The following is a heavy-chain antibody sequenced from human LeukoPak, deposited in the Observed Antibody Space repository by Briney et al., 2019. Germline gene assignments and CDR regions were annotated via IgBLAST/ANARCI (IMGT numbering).Heavy chain of an antibody. V-gene: IGHV4-38-2*01. D-gene: IGHD3-22*01. CDR1: GYSISSGYY. CDR3: ARLPDDSSGYRLDY. CDR2: IYHSGST. Sequence: SETLSLTCAVSGYSISSGYYWGWIRQPPGKGLEWIGSIYHSGSTYYNPSLKSRVTISVDTSKNQFSLKLSSVTAADTAAYYCARLPDDSSGYRLDYWGQGTLVTVSS. J-gene: IGHJ4*02.